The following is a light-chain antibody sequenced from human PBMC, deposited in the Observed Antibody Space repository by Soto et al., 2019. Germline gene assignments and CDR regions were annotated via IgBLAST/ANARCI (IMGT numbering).Light chain of an antibody. V-gene: IGKV3-20*01. CDR2: GAS. Sequence: EIVLTQSPGTLSLSQGERATLSCRASQSVSNNYLAWYQQKPGQAPRLLIYGASNRATGIPDRFSGSGSGTEFTLTINSLQSDDFAVYYCQQYRSSPITFGQGTRLEIK. CDR3: QQYRSSPIT. J-gene: IGKJ5*01. CDR1: QSVSNNY.